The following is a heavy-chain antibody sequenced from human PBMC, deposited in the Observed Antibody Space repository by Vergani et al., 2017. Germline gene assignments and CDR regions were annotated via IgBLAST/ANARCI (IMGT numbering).Heavy chain of an antibody. Sequence: EVQLVESGGGLVQPGGSLRLSCAASGFTFSSYWMSWVRQAPGKGLEWVANIKQDGSEKYYVDSVKGRFTISRDNAKNSLYLQMNSLRAEDTAVYYCAREGHSYYHYYYYMDVWGKGTTVTVSS. CDR3: AREGHSYYHYYYYMDV. V-gene: IGHV3-7*01. CDR1: GFTFSSYW. CDR2: IKQDGSEK. J-gene: IGHJ6*03. D-gene: IGHD2-15*01.